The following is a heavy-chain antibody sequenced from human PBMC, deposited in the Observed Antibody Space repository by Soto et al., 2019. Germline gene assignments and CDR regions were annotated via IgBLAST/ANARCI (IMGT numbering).Heavy chain of an antibody. V-gene: IGHV1-46*01. Sequence: ASVKVSCKASGYSFSSYSMHWVRQAPGQGLEWMGIIDPSRGRTTYALKFQDRVTMTTDTSTSTAYMELRSLRSDDTAVYYCAGRIAVAGTFWFDPWGQGTLVTVSS. D-gene: IGHD6-19*01. J-gene: IGHJ5*02. CDR1: GYSFSSYS. CDR3: AGRIAVAGTFWFDP. CDR2: IDPSRGRT.